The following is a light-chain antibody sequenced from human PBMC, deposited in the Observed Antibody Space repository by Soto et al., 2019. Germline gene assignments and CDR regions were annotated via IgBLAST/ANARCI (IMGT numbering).Light chain of an antibody. CDR2: SNN. V-gene: IGLV2-11*01. CDR3: AAWDDSLKGVI. Sequence: QSALTQPASVSGSPGQSVTISCTGTSSDVGGYNYVSWYQQHPGKAPKLLIYSNNQRPSGVPDRFSGSKSGTSASLAISGLQSEDEADYYCAAWDDSLKGVIFGGGTKLTVL. J-gene: IGLJ2*01. CDR1: SSDVGGYNY.